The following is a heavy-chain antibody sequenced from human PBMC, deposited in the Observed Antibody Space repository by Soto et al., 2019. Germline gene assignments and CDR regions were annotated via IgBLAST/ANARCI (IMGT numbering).Heavy chain of an antibody. D-gene: IGHD3-3*01. V-gene: IGHV4-30-2*01. CDR3: SRGMTYYDFWSGYTNWFDP. CDR1: GGSISSGGYS. J-gene: IGHJ5*02. Sequence: SETLSLTCAVSGGSISSGGYSWSWIRQPPGKGLEWIGYIYHSGSTYYNPSLKSRVTISVDRSKNQFSLKLSSVTAADTAVYYCSRGMTYYDFWSGYTNWFDPWGQGTLVTVSS. CDR2: IYHSGST.